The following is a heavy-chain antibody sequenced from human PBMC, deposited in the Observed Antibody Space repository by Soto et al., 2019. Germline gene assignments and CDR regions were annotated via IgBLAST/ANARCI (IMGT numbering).Heavy chain of an antibody. CDR2: ISRNGGST. CDR1: GFTFSSYA. Sequence: GGSLRLSCSASGFTFSSYAMHWVRQAPGKGLEYVSAISRNGGSTYYADSVKGRFTISRDNYKNTLYLQMSSLRAEDTAVYYCVKPGLGSGSSYYFDYWGQGTLVTVSS. CDR3: VKPGLGSGSSYYFDY. D-gene: IGHD3-10*01. J-gene: IGHJ4*02. V-gene: IGHV3-64D*08.